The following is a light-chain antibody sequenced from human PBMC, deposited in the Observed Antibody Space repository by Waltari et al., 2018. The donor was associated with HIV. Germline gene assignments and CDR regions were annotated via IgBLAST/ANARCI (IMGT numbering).Light chain of an antibody. CDR3: SSYSSTNTLGV. CDR1: SSDVGGYNY. Sequence: QSALTQPASVSGSPGQSITISCTGASSDVGGYNYVSWYQHHPGKAPKLIIYEVTNRPSGVSNRFSGSKSGNTASLTISGLQPEDEADYYCSSYSSTNTLGVFRGGTILTVL. CDR2: EVT. V-gene: IGLV2-14*01. J-gene: IGLJ3*02.